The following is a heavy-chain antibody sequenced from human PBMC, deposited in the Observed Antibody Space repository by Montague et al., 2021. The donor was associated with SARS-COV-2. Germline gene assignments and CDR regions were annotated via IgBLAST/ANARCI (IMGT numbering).Heavy chain of an antibody. D-gene: IGHD6-6*01. Sequence: CAISGDSVSSNTVAWNWFRQSPSRGLEWLGRTYYRSKWYNDYAVSMQSRVIINPDTSKNQFSLHVNSVTPEDTAVYYCARDSEYSIDYWGQGRLVTVSS. CDR2: TYYRSKWYN. V-gene: IGHV6-1*01. J-gene: IGHJ4*02. CDR1: GDSVSSNTVA. CDR3: ARDSEYSIDY.